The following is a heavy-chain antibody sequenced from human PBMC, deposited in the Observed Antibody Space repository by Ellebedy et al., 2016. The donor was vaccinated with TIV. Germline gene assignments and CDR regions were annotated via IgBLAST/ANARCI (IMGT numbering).Heavy chain of an antibody. D-gene: IGHD3-10*01. V-gene: IGHV1-69*13. CDR3: ARDEGVRGLIKAPLYYYYYGMDV. J-gene: IGHJ6*02. Sequence: SVTVSCKASGGIFNAYSISWVRQAPRQGIEWMGGLIGIFGTTKYSQKFQGRVTITADESTRTAYKELSSLRSEDTAVYYCARDEGVRGLIKAPLYYYYYGMDVWGQGTTVTVSS. CDR2: LIGIFGTT. CDR1: GGIFNAYS.